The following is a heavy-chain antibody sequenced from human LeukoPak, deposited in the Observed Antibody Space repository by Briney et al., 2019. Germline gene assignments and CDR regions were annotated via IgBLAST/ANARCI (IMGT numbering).Heavy chain of an antibody. CDR1: GDSISSGTYY. D-gene: IGHD6-13*01. Sequence: PSQTLSLTCTVSGDSISSGTYYWTWIRQPAGKGLEWIGSIYPSGNTNYNPSLKSRVTISVDTSKNQFSLNLSSVTAADTAVYYCARSYSSSSVLSYYYYYMDVWGNGTTVSVSS. CDR3: ARSYSSSSVLSYYYYYMDV. V-gene: IGHV4-61*02. J-gene: IGHJ6*03. CDR2: IYPSGNT.